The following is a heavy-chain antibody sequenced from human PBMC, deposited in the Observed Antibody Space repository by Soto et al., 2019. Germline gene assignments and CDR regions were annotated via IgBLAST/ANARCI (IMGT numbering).Heavy chain of an antibody. V-gene: IGHV1-69*05. CDR3: ASPLGFCGGDNFYSTYGMDV. D-gene: IGHD2-15*01. Sequence: QFQLVQSGAEVKKPGSSVKVSCKASGGTFSSYAISWVRQAPGQGPEWMGRIIPIFGTANYAEKFQGRVTVTTDESTSTAYMELSSLRSEDTAVYYCASPLGFCGGDNFYSTYGMDVWGQGTTVTVSS. CDR2: IIPIFGTA. CDR1: GGTFSSYA. J-gene: IGHJ6*02.